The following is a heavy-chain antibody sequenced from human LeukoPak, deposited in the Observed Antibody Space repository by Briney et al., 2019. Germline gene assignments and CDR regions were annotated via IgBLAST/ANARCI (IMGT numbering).Heavy chain of an antibody. CDR3: ARDDTAMVKGTYYYYGMDV. Sequence: GGSLRLSCAASGFTFSSYSMNWVRQAPGKGGEWVSSISSSISDIYYADSVKGGFTISRDNPKNSLYLQMNSLRAEDTAVYYCARDDTAMVKGTYYYYGMDVWGQGTTVTVSS. V-gene: IGHV3-21*01. CDR2: ISSSISDI. J-gene: IGHJ6*02. CDR1: GFTFSSYS. D-gene: IGHD5-18*01.